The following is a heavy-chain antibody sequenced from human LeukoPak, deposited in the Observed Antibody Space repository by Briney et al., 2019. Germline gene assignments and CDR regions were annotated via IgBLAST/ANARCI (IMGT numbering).Heavy chain of an antibody. CDR2: INHSGST. V-gene: IGHV4-34*01. CDR1: GGSFSGYY. CDR3: ARATVVVVAATRLNWFDP. J-gene: IGHJ5*02. D-gene: IGHD2-15*01. Sequence: SETLSLTCAVYGGSFSGYYWSWIRQPPGKGLEWIGEINHSGSTNYNPSLKSRVTISVDTSKNQFSLKLSSVIAADTAVYYCARATVVVVAATRLNWFDPWGQGTLVTVSS.